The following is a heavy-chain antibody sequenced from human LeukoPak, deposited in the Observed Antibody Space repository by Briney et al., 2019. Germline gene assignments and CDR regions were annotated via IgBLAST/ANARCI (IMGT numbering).Heavy chain of an antibody. D-gene: IGHD5-24*01. J-gene: IGHJ3*02. CDR2: IYYSGST. Sequence: SETLSLTCTVSGGSISSYYWSWIRQPPGKGLEWIGYIYYSGSTNYNPSLKSRVTMSVDTSENQFSLKLSSVTAADTAFYYCARETENRDGYINAFDIWGQGTMVSVSS. CDR3: ARETENRDGYINAFDI. CDR1: GGSISSYY. V-gene: IGHV4-59*01.